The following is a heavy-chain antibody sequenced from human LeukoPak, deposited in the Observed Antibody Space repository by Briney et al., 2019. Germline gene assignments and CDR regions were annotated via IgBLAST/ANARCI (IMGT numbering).Heavy chain of an antibody. CDR1: GGSFSGYY. J-gene: IGHJ4*02. V-gene: IGHV4-34*01. CDR2: INHSGSP. CDR3: ARGFRSAKFDY. D-gene: IGHD1-14*01. Sequence: SETLSLTCAVYGGSFSGYYWSWIRQPPGKGLEWIGEINHSGSPNYNPSLKSRVTISVDTSKNQFSLKLSSVTAADTAVYYCARGFRSAKFDYWGQGTLVTVSS.